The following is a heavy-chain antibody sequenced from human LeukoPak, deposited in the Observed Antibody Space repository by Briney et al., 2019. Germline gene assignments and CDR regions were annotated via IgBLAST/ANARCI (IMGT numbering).Heavy chain of an antibody. CDR3: AHWREDSSGWYASDY. CDR1: GFSLSTSGVG. Sequence: SGPTLVKPTQTLTLTCTFSGFSLSTSGVGVGWIRQPPGKALEWLALIYWDDDKRYSPSLKSRLTITKDTSKNQVVPTMTNMDPVDTATYYCAHWREDSSGWYASDYWGQGTLVTVSS. D-gene: IGHD6-19*01. V-gene: IGHV2-5*02. CDR2: IYWDDDK. J-gene: IGHJ4*02.